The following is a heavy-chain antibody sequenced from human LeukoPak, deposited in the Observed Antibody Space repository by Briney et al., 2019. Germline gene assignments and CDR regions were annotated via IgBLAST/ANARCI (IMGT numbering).Heavy chain of an antibody. J-gene: IGHJ4*02. CDR3: TRVHSGSPH. Sequence: PGGSLRLSCAASGFTFSSYSMNWVRQAPGKGLEWVSSISSSSGYIYYADSVKGRFTFSRDNAKNSLYLQMNSLRAEDTAVYYCTRVHSGSPHWGQGTLVTVSS. D-gene: IGHD1-26*01. V-gene: IGHV3-21*01. CDR2: ISSSSGYI. CDR1: GFTFSSYS.